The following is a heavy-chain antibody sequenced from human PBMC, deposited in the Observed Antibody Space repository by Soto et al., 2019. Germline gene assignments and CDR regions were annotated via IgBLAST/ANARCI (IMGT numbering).Heavy chain of an antibody. D-gene: IGHD2-2*01. CDR3: TTEPYCSSTSCNFFWFDP. CDR2: IKSKTDGGTT. J-gene: IGHJ5*02. Sequence: EVQLVESGGGLVNPGGSLRLSCAASGFTFSNAWMNWVRQAPGKGLEWVGRIKSKTDGGTTDYAAPVKGRFTISRDDSKHTLYLQMNRLKTEDTAVYYCTTEPYCSSTSCNFFWFDPWGQGTLVTVSS. CDR1: GFTFSNAW. V-gene: IGHV3-15*07.